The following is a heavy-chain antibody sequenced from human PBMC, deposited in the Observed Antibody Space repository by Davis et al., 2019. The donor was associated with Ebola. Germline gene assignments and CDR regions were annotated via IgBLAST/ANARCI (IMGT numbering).Heavy chain of an antibody. Sequence: GESLKTPCAASGFTFSSYGMHWVRQAPGKGLEWLAVISYDGSNKYYADSVKGRFTISRDNSKNTLYLQMNSLRAEDTAVYYCAKDRRIVVVAAAIHYYYGMDVWGQGTTVTVSS. CDR2: ISYDGSNK. CDR3: AKDRRIVVVAAAIHYYYGMDV. J-gene: IGHJ6*02. V-gene: IGHV3-30*18. CDR1: GFTFSSYG. D-gene: IGHD2-2*01.